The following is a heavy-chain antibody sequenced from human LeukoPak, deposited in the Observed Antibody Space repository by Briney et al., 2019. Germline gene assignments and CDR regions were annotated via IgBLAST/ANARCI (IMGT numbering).Heavy chain of an antibody. CDR2: ISSSGSTI. Sequence: GGSLRLSCAASGFTFSSYEMNWVRQAPGKGLEWVSYISSSGSTIYYADSVKGRFTISRDNAKNSLYLQMNSLRAEDTAVYYCARDSSGGSRYYYYMDVWGKGTTVTISS. D-gene: IGHD6-19*01. J-gene: IGHJ6*03. V-gene: IGHV3-48*03. CDR1: GFTFSSYE. CDR3: ARDSSGGSRYYYYMDV.